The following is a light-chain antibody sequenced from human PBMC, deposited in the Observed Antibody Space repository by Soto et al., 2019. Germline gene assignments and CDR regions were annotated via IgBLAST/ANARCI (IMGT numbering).Light chain of an antibody. Sequence: DIQMTQSPSTLSAYVGDRVTITCRTSQSISSWLAWYQQKPGKAPKLLIYDASTLESGVPSRFSGSGSGTEFTLTISSLQPDDFETYYCAQYSNYLYTCGQGTKLEIK. J-gene: IGKJ2*01. CDR3: AQYSNYLYT. CDR2: DAS. CDR1: QSISSW. V-gene: IGKV1-5*01.